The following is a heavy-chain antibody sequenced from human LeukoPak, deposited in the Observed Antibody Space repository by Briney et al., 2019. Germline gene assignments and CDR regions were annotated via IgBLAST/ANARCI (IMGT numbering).Heavy chain of an antibody. J-gene: IGHJ4*02. V-gene: IGHV1-69*13. CDR2: IIPIFGTA. D-gene: IGHD1-26*01. Sequence: SVKVSCKASGYTFTGYYMHWVRQAPGQGLEWMGGIIPIFGTANYAQKFQGRVTITADESTSTAYMELSSLRSEDTAVYYCAGIVGATKADYWGQGTLVTVSS. CDR1: GYTFTGYY. CDR3: AGIVGATKADY.